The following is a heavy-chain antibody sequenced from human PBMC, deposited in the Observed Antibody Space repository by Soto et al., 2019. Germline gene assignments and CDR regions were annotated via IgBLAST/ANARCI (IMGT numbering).Heavy chain of an antibody. V-gene: IGHV1-46*01. CDR2: INPSDGNT. J-gene: IGHJ4*02. D-gene: IGHD1-20*01. CDR1: GYTFTSYF. CDR3: ARDITGRTLGY. Sequence: QVQLVQSGAEVKKPGASVQVSCKASGYTFTSYFIHWVRQAPGQGLEWMGIINPSDGNTNYAQKSHDRGTMTRDTTTSTVYMELSSLRSEDTAVFFCARDITGRTLGYWGQGTLVTVSS.